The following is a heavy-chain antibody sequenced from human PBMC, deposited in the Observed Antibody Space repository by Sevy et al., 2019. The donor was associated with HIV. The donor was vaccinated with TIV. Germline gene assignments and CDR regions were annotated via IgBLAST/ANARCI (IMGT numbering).Heavy chain of an antibody. CDR1: GFTFSSYA. V-gene: IGHV3-23*01. CDR3: ALGGYYYDSSGYYALDY. J-gene: IGHJ4*02. Sequence: GGSLRLSCAASGFTFSSYAMSWVRQGPGKGLEWVSAISGSGGSTYYADSVKGRFTISRDNSKNTLYLQMNSLRAEDTAVYYCALGGYYYDSSGYYALDYWGQGTRVTVSS. CDR2: ISGSGGST. D-gene: IGHD3-22*01.